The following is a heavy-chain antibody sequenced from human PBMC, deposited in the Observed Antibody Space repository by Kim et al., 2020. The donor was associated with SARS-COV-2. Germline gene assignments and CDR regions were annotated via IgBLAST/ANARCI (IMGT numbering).Heavy chain of an antibody. CDR2: INPNSGGT. V-gene: IGHV1-2*02. J-gene: IGHJ4*02. CDR3: ARGLDIVVVPAVNLDY. CDR1: GYTFTGYY. D-gene: IGHD2-2*03. Sequence: ASVKVSCKASGYTFTGYYMHWVRQAPGQGLEWMGWINPNSGGTNYAQKFQGRVTMTRDTSISTAYMELSRLRSDDTAVYYCARGLDIVVVPAVNLDYWGQGTLVTVSS.